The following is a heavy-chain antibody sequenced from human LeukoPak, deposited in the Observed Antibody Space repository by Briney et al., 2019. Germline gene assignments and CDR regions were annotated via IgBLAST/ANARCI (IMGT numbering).Heavy chain of an antibody. Sequence: GASVKVSCKASGYTYPTHSFNWVRQAPGQGLEWMGWISAYNGNTNYAQKFQGRVTMTADTSTTTAYMELRSLTSDDSAVYYCASGYNVTYPAYYFYVDVWGKGTTVTVSS. J-gene: IGHJ6*03. CDR1: GYTYPTHS. CDR3: ASGYNVTYPAYYFYVDV. V-gene: IGHV1-18*01. CDR2: ISAYNGNT. D-gene: IGHD5-24*01.